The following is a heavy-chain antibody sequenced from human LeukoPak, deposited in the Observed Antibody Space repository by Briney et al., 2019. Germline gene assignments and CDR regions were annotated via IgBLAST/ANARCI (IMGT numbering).Heavy chain of an antibody. CDR3: AREVAGGYYFDY. D-gene: IGHD6-19*01. J-gene: IGHJ4*02. CDR2: ISSTGST. CDR1: GGSISSGGYS. Sequence: SETLSLTCAVSGGSISSGGYSWSWIRQPPGKGLEWIGYISSTGSTYYNPSLKSRLSISLDTSKNQFSLKLSSVTAADTAVYYCAREVAGGYYFDYWGQGTLVTVSS. V-gene: IGHV4-30-4*07.